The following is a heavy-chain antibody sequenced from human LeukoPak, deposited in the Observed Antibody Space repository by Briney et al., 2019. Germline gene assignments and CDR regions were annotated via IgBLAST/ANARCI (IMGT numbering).Heavy chain of an antibody. CDR2: FDPEDGET. CDR1: GYTLTELS. D-gene: IGHD1-7*01. V-gene: IGHV1-24*01. J-gene: IGHJ3*02. Sequence: ASVKVSCKVSGYTLTELSMHWVRQAPGKGLEWMGGFDPEDGETIYAQKFQGRVTMTEDTSTDTAYMELSSLRSEDTAVYYCATPEPQTGTTPRNAFDIWGQGTMVTVSS. CDR3: ATPEPQTGTTPRNAFDI.